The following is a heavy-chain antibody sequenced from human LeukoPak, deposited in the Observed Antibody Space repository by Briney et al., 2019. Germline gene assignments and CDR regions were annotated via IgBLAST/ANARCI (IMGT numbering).Heavy chain of an antibody. D-gene: IGHD6-13*01. Sequence: SETGSLTCTVSGGSISSSSYYWGWIRQPPGKGLEWIGYIYYSGSTNYNPSLKSRVTISVDTSKNQFSLKLSSVTAADTAVYYCARDASRGALGYFDYWGQGTLVTVSS. V-gene: IGHV4-61*01. J-gene: IGHJ4*02. CDR2: IYYSGST. CDR1: GGSISSSSYY. CDR3: ARDASRGALGYFDY.